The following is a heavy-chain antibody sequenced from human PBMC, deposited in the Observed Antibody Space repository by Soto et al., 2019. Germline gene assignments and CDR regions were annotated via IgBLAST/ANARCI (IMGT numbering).Heavy chain of an antibody. D-gene: IGHD4-17*01. Sequence: SETLSLTCAVSGYSISSGYYWGWIRQPPGKGLEWIGSIYHSGSTYYNPSLKSRVTIPVDTSKNQFSLKLSSVTAADTAVYYCARDFKTTVNEARFDPWGQGTLVTVSS. V-gene: IGHV4-38-2*02. J-gene: IGHJ5*02. CDR2: IYHSGST. CDR1: GYSISSGYY. CDR3: ARDFKTTVNEARFDP.